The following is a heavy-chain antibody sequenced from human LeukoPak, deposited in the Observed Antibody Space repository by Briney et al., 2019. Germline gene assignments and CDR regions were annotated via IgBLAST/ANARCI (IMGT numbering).Heavy chain of an antibody. CDR1: GFTFSSYA. CDR2: ISYDGSNK. Sequence: GGSLRLSCAASGFTFSSYAMHWVRQAPGKGLEGVAVISYDGSNKYYADSVKGRFTISRDNSKNTLYLQMNSLRAEETAVYCCARDAPLPAMVSYYGMDGWGQGTTVTDSS. J-gene: IGHJ6*01. V-gene: IGHV3-30-3*01. D-gene: IGHD5-18*01. CDR3: ARDAPLPAMVSYYGMDG.